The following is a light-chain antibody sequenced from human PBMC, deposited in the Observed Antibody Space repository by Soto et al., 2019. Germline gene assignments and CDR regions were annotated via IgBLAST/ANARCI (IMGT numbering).Light chain of an antibody. Sequence: EIVLTQSPGTLSLSPGERATLSCRASQSVSSSYLAWYQQKPGQAPRLPIYGASSRATGIPDRFSGSGSGTDFTLTISRLEPEDFAVYYCQQYGSSPPETFGGGTKVEIK. CDR1: QSVSSSY. V-gene: IGKV3-20*01. CDR3: QQYGSSPPET. CDR2: GAS. J-gene: IGKJ4*01.